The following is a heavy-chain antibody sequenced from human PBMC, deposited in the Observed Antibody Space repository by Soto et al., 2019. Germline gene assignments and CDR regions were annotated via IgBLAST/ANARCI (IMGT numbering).Heavy chain of an antibody. CDR1: GFSLTTSGVG. J-gene: IGHJ4*02. Sequence: QITLKESGPTRVRPTQTLALTCTFSGFSLTTSGVGVGWIRKPPGKALEWLAVIYWDDDKRYSPSLEGRLTMTKHTSKHQGRLTKADMDPVDTATYFCAHRGYMYANWDHGYFDYWGQGNLVTVSS. CDR2: IYWDDDK. V-gene: IGHV2-5*02. D-gene: IGHD2-8*01. CDR3: AHRGYMYANWDHGYFDY.